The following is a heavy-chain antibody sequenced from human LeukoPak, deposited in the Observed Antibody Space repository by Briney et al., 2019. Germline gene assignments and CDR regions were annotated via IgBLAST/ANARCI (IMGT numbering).Heavy chain of an antibody. V-gene: IGHV3-48*01. Sequence: PGGSLRLSCAASGFTFSSFAMTWVRQAPGKGLEWVSDISSGGTITYYADSVRGRFTTSRDNAKNLLYLQMHSLRAEDTAIYYCSLLAVASPQDYWGQGTLFTVSS. CDR2: ISSGGTIT. CDR3: SLLAVASPQDY. CDR1: GFTFSSFA. J-gene: IGHJ4*02. D-gene: IGHD6-19*01.